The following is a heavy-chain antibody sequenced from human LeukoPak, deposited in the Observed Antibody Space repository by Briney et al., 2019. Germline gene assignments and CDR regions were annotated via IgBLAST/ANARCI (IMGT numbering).Heavy chain of an antibody. CDR2: MYYRGNT. D-gene: IGHD5-24*01. CDR3: ARGAARVVEIATIISFEY. CDR1: GGSISSITYY. Sequence: PSETLSLTCTVSGGSISSITYYWGWIRQPPGKGLEWVGHMYYRGNTFYNPSLKSRVTISVDTSKNQFSLKLRSVTAADTAVYYCARGAARVVEIATIISFEYWGQGTLVTVSS. V-gene: IGHV4-39*07. J-gene: IGHJ4*02.